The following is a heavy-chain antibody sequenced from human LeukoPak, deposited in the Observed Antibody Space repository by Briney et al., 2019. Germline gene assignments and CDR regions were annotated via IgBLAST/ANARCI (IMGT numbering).Heavy chain of an antibody. CDR2: IYTSGST. CDR1: GGSISSYY. Sequence: SETLSLTCTVSGGSISSYYWSWIRQPAGKGLEWNGRIYTSGSTNYNPSLKSRVTMSVDTSKNQLSLKLSSVTAADTAVYYCARDLKELGYCSSTSCLSNWSDPWGQGTLVTVSS. D-gene: IGHD2-2*01. V-gene: IGHV4-4*07. CDR3: ARDLKELGYCSSTSCLSNWSDP. J-gene: IGHJ5*02.